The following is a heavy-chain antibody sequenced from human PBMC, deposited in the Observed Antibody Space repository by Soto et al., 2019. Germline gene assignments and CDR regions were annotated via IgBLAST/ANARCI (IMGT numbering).Heavy chain of an antibody. D-gene: IGHD2-2*01. V-gene: IGHV1-69*01. CDR1: GGTFSSYA. CDR2: IIPISGTA. J-gene: IGHJ6*04. CDR3: VRSQGSSTSLQIYYHYYYGMDE. Sequence: QVQLVQSGAEVKKPGSSVKVSCKASGGTFSSYAISWVRQAPGQGLEWMGGIIPISGTANYAQKFQGRVTITTDETTSTVYMDVGSLRSADTPVHYCVRSQGSSTSLQIYYHYYYGMDEWGKGTRVIASS.